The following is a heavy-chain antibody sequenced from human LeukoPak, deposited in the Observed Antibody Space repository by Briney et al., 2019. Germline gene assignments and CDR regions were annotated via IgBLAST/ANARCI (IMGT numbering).Heavy chain of an antibody. CDR1: GGSISSYY. CDR2: IYYSGST. Sequence: SETLSLTCTVSGGSISSYYWSWIRQPPGKGLEWVGYIYYSGSTNYNPSLKSRVTISVDTSKNQFSLKLSSVTAADTAVYYCARQVSVGAFFDYWGQGTLVTVSS. CDR3: ARQVSVGAFFDY. D-gene: IGHD1-26*01. J-gene: IGHJ4*02. V-gene: IGHV4-59*01.